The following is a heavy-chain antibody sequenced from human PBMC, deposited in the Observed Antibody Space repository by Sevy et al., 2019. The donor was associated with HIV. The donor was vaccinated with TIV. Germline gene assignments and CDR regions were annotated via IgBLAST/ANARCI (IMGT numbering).Heavy chain of an antibody. Sequence: GGSLRLSCAASGFTFSNAWMSWVRQAPGKGLEWVDRIKSKTDGGTTDYAAPVKGRFTISRDDSKNTLYLQMNSLKTEDTAVYYCTTQVRTIFGVSMGPFDYWGQGTLVTVSS. CDR1: GFTFSNAW. CDR2: IKSKTDGGTT. J-gene: IGHJ4*02. V-gene: IGHV3-15*01. CDR3: TTQVRTIFGVSMGPFDY. D-gene: IGHD3-3*02.